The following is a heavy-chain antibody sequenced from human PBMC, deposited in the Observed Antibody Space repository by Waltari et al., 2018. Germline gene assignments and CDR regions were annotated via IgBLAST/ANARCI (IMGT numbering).Heavy chain of an antibody. V-gene: IGHV4-4*02. D-gene: IGHD3-16*01. CDR2: IYHSGST. Sequence: QVQLQESGPGLVKPSGTLSLTCAVSGGSISSSNWWSWVRQPPGKGLEWIGEIYHSGSTTYNPSLKCRVPISVDKSKNQFSLKLRSVTAADTAVYYCARTLLKTGDYWYFDLWGRGTLVTVSS. CDR1: GGSISSSNW. CDR3: ARTLLKTGDYWYFDL. J-gene: IGHJ2*01.